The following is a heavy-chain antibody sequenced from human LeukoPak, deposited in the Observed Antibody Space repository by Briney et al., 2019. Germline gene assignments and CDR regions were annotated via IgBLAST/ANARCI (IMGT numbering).Heavy chain of an antibody. V-gene: IGHV4-59*01. J-gene: IGHJ3*02. CDR2: VYYTGST. CDR3: ARVYGGGYDFRGAFDI. D-gene: IGHD5-12*01. Sequence: SETLSLTCTVSGDSISSYYWSWIRQPPGKGLEYIGYVYYTGSTNYNPSLKSRVTISVDTSKDQFSLKLSSVTAADTAVYYCARVYGGGYDFRGAFDIWGQGTMVTVSS. CDR1: GDSISSYY.